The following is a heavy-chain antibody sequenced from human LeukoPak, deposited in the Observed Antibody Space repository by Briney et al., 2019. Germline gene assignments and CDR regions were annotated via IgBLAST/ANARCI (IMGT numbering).Heavy chain of an antibody. CDR2: INTADYT. Sequence: GGSLGLSCAASGFTVSSNYIYWVRQAPGKGLEWVSFINTADYTYYAESVKGRFTISRDNSKNTLHLQMNSLRVEDTAVYYCARARGYSYGRYYNGMDVWGQGTTVTVS. D-gene: IGHD5-18*01. CDR3: ARARGYSYGRYYNGMDV. V-gene: IGHV3-66*01. J-gene: IGHJ6*02. CDR1: GFTVSSNY.